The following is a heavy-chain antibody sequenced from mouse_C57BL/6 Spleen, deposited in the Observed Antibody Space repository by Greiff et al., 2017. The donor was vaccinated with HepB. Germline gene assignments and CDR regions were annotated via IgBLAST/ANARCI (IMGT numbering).Heavy chain of an antibody. J-gene: IGHJ2*01. V-gene: IGHV5-4*01. CDR3: ARDSYYGSSYGFDY. D-gene: IGHD1-1*01. CDR2: ISDGGSYT. CDR1: GFTFSSYA. Sequence: DVMLVESGGGLVKPGGSLKLSCAASGFTFSSYAMSWVRQTPEKRLEWVATISDGGSYTYYPDNVKGRFTISRDNAKNNLYLQMSHLKSEDTAMYYCARDSYYGSSYGFDYWGQGTTLTVSS.